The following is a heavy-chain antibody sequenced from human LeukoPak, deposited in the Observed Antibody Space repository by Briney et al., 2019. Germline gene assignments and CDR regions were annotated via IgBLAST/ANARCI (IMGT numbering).Heavy chain of an antibody. CDR1: GGTFSSYA. CDR2: TIPIFGTA. Sequence: AASVKVSCKASGGTFSSYAISWVRQAPGQGLEWMGGTIPIFGTANYAQKFQGRVTITADESTSTAYMELSSLRSEDTAVYYCARLLLGYCSSTSCSFQYFQHWGQGTLVTVSS. J-gene: IGHJ1*01. V-gene: IGHV1-69*13. D-gene: IGHD2-2*01. CDR3: ARLLLGYCSSTSCSFQYFQH.